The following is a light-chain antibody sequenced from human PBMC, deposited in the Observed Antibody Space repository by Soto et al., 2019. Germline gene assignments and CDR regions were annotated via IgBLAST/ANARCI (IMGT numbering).Light chain of an antibody. CDR1: SSDIGSYNY. V-gene: IGLV2-14*03. Sequence: QSALTQPASVSGSPGQSITISCTGTSSDIGSYNYVSWYQQYPGKAPKLMIHNVSNRPSGVSDRFSGSKSGNTASLTISGLQAEDEADYYCSSYSSTTTPVVFGGGTQLTVL. J-gene: IGLJ2*01. CDR2: NVS. CDR3: SSYSSTTTPVV.